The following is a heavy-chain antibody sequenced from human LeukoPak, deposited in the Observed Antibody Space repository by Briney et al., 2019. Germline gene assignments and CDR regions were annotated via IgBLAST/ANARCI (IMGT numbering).Heavy chain of an antibody. CDR3: ARDPFIRPHTYYYYYYGMDV. Sequence: GGSLRLSCAASGFTFSSYWMSWVRQAPGKGLEWVANIKQDGSEKYYVDSVKGRFTISRDNAKNSLYLQMNSLRAEDTAVYYCARDPFIRPHTYYYYYYGMDVWGQGTTVTVSS. CDR1: GFTFSSYW. V-gene: IGHV3-7*01. J-gene: IGHJ6*02. D-gene: IGHD5-18*01. CDR2: IKQDGSEK.